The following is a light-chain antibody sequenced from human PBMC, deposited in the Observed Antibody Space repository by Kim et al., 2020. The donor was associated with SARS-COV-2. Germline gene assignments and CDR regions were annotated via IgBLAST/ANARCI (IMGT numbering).Light chain of an antibody. CDR1: QSVSSSY. CDR3: QQYDRSAVYT. V-gene: IGKV3-20*01. CDR2: AAS. J-gene: IGKJ2*01. Sequence: EIVLTQSPGTLSLSPGDRATLSCRASQSVSSSYLAWYQQKPGQASRLLMYAASSRATGVPDRFSGSGSETDFTLTISRLEPEDFAVYYCQQYDRSAVYTFGQGTKLEI.